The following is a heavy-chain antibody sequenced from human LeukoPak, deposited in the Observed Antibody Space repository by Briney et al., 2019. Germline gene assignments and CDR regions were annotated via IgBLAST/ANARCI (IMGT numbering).Heavy chain of an antibody. V-gene: IGHV3-23*01. CDR1: GFTVSGTY. J-gene: IGHJ4*02. D-gene: IGHD4-17*01. Sequence: GGSLRLSCAASGFTVSGTYMSWVRQAPGKGLEWVSAISGSGGSTYYADSVKGQFTISRDNSKNTLYLQMNSLRAEDTAVYYCAKDLVLAYGDYGGVYWGQGTLVTVSS. CDR2: ISGSGGST. CDR3: AKDLVLAYGDYGGVY.